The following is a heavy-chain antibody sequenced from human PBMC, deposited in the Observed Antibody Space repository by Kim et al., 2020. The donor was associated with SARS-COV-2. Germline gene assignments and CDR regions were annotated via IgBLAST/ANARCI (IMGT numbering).Heavy chain of an antibody. CDR2: SSP. D-gene: IGHD1-26*01. Sequence: SSPTYADPVKGRFTISSDNAKNTLFLQMDSLRVDDTAVYYCARGPWGAASLWAQGTLVTVSS. CDR3: ARGPWGAASL. V-gene: IGHV3-74*01. J-gene: IGHJ4*02.